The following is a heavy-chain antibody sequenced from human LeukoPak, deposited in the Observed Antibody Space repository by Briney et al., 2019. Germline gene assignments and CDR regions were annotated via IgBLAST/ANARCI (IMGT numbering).Heavy chain of an antibody. CDR1: GFTFSSNY. CDR3: ARDLAGDYDY. D-gene: IGHD4-17*01. V-gene: IGHV3-53*01. CDR2: IYSGGST. J-gene: IGHJ4*02. Sequence: PGGSLRPSCAASGFTFSSNYMSWVRQAPGKGLEWVAVIYSGGSTYYADSVKGRFTISRDNSKNTLYLQMNSLGAEDTAVYYCARDLAGDYDYWGQGTLVTVSS.